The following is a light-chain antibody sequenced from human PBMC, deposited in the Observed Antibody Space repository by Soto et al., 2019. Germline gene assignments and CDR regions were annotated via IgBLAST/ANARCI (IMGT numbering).Light chain of an antibody. V-gene: IGKV3-20*01. Sequence: EIVLTQSPSTMSMSXGEGATLSXXXSQSVTSNYIAWYQQKPGQAPRLLIYRASTRATGIPDRFSGSGSGTDFTLTISRLEPEDFAVYHCQQYGTSPWTFGQGTKVDIK. CDR2: RAS. CDR3: QQYGTSPWT. CDR1: QSVTSNY. J-gene: IGKJ1*01.